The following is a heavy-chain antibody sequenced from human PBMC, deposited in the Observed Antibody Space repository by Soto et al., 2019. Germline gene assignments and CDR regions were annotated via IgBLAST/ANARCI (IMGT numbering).Heavy chain of an antibody. CDR1: GGSVSGYF. V-gene: IGHV4-34*01. Sequence: QVQLQEWGAGLLKPSETLSLTCSVYGGSVSGYFWSWIRQPPGRGLEWLGQIYYSGSTIYKPSLKSRLSISVDKSKSQLSLKMTSVTAADTAVYYCARHYGRAFDIWGQGTMVTVSS. D-gene: IGHD4-17*01. J-gene: IGHJ3*02. CDR2: IYYSGST. CDR3: ARHYGRAFDI.